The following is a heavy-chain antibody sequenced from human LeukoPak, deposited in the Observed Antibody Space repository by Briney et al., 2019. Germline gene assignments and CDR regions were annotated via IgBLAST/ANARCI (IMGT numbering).Heavy chain of an antibody. D-gene: IGHD6-6*01. CDR3: ARETRAARSYYYYYYMDV. CDR1: GGTFTSYA. Sequence: ASVKVSCKASGGTFTSYAISWVRQAPGQGLEWMGGIIPIFGTANYAQKFQGRVTITADKSTSTAYRELSSLRSEETAVYYCARETRAARSYYYYYYMDVWGKGTTVTVSS. V-gene: IGHV1-69*06. J-gene: IGHJ6*03. CDR2: IIPIFGTA.